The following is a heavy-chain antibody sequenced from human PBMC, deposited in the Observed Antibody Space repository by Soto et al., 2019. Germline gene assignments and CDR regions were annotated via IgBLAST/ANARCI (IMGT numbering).Heavy chain of an antibody. V-gene: IGHV1-18*01. Sequence: QVPLVQSGGEVKKPGASVKVSCKASGYMFNSYGMSWVRQAPGQGLEWMGWISGYNGKTAYAQRFQGRVTMSTETSTTTVYMELRSLRSDDTAVYYCARDETYSSGWYFEYWGQGTLVTVPS. D-gene: IGHD6-19*01. CDR3: ARDETYSSGWYFEY. J-gene: IGHJ4*02. CDR2: ISGYNGKT. CDR1: GYMFNSYG.